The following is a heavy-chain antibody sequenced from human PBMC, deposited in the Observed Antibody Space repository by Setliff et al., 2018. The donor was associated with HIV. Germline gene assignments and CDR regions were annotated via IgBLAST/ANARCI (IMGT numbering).Heavy chain of an antibody. Sequence: SETLSLTCTVSGASISTYYWSWIRQPPGKGLEWIGTMYYRGTTYNNPSLKSRVTFSADTSKNQFSLNLNSVTATDTAVYYCARQGLTMNRGVPAPILYYFDYWGPGILVTVSS. CDR2: MYYRGTT. D-gene: IGHD3-10*01. CDR1: GASISTYY. J-gene: IGHJ4*02. CDR3: ARQGLTMNRGVPAPILYYFDY. V-gene: IGHV4-59*05.